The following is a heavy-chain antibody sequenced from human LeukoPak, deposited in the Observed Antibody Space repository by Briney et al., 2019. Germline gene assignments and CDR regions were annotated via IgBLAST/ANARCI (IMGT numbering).Heavy chain of an antibody. CDR2: ISINRGNT. CDR3: ARARYSTRWQSDFDY. V-gene: IGHV1-18*01. J-gene: IGHJ4*02. Sequence: ASVKVSCKASGYTSTNYGISWVRQAPGQGLEWMGWISINRGNTNYAQKFQGRVTMTRDTSISTAYMELSSLRSDDTAVYYCARARYSTRWQSDFDYWGQGTLVTVSS. CDR1: GYTSTNYG. D-gene: IGHD6-13*01.